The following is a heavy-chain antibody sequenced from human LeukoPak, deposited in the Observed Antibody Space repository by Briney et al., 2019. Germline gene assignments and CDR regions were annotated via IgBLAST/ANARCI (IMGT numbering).Heavy chain of an antibody. D-gene: IGHD2-21*01. J-gene: IGHJ4*02. CDR1: GFTFGDYS. CDR3: TRDRVMTDY. V-gene: IGHV3-49*03. Sequence: GGSLRLSCTGSGFTFGDYSMTWFRQAPGKGLEWASFIRNKVAGGTAEYAASVKDRFTISRDDSKSIAYLQMNSLKTEDTAVYYCTRDRVMTDYWGQGTLVTVSS. CDR2: IRNKVAGGTA.